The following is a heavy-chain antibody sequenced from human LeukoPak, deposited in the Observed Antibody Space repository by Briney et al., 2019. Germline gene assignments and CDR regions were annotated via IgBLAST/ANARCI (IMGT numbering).Heavy chain of an antibody. CDR1: GLTFSSYA. CDR3: AKSDAIFGVVIRSFDY. J-gene: IGHJ4*02. D-gene: IGHD3-3*01. V-gene: IGHV3-23*01. CDR2: ISGSGGST. Sequence: AGGSLRLSCAASGLTFSSYAMSWVRQPPGKGLEWVSAISGSGGSTYYADSVKGRFTISRDNSKNTLYLQMNSLRAEDTAVYYCAKSDAIFGVVIRSFDYWGQGTLVTVSS.